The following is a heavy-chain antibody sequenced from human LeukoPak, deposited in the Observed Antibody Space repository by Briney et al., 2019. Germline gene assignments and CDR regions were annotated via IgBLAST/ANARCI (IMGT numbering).Heavy chain of an antibody. V-gene: IGHV3-7*01. D-gene: IGHD3-22*01. CDR1: GFTFSSYW. Sequence: GGSLRLSCAASGFTFSSYWMSWVRQAPGKGLEWVANIKQDGSEKYYVDSVKGRFTISRDNAKNSLYLQMNSLRAEDTAVYYCARDFHRRLYDSSGYFPYWGQGTLVTVSS. J-gene: IGHJ4*02. CDR3: ARDFHRRLYDSSGYFPY. CDR2: IKQDGSEK.